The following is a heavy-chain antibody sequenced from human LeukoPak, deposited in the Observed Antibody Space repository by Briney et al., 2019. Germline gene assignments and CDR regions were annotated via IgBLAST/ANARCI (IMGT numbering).Heavy chain of an antibody. Sequence: GGSLRLSCAASGFTFSSYWMNWVRQAPGKGLVWVSRINTDGSSTSYADSVKGRFTISRDNAKNTLYLQMNSLRAEDTAVYYCARGVVVVAANLNWFDPWGQGTLVTVSS. CDR3: ARGVVVVAANLNWFDP. CDR1: GFTFSSYW. D-gene: IGHD2-15*01. V-gene: IGHV3-74*01. J-gene: IGHJ5*02. CDR2: INTDGSST.